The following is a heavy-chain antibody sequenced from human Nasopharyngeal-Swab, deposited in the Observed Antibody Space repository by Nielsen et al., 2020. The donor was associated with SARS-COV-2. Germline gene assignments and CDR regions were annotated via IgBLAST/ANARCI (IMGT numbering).Heavy chain of an antibody. J-gene: IGHJ4*02. D-gene: IGHD3-22*01. CDR1: GFTFSSYA. CDR2: ISSSSSYI. CDR3: ARAVGYYDSSGYYYYGDHFDY. V-gene: IGHV3-21*01. Sequence: GESLKISCAASGFTFSSYAMHWVRQAPGKGLEWVSSISSSSSYIYYADSVKGRFTISRDNAKNSLYLQMNSLRAEDTAVYYCARAVGYYDSSGYYYYGDHFDYWGQGTLVTVSS.